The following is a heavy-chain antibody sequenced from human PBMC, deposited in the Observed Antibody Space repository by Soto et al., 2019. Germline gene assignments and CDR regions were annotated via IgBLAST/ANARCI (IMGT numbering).Heavy chain of an antibody. CDR2: IIPIFGTA. V-gene: IGHV1-69*13. CDR1: GGTFSIYA. Sequence: AAVKVSCKASGGTFSIYAISCVLQAPGQWLEWMGGIIPIFGTANYAQKFQGRVTITADESTSTAYMELSSLRSEDTAVYYCAREGNKNPLDYWGQGTLVTVSS. J-gene: IGHJ4*02. CDR3: AREGNKNPLDY.